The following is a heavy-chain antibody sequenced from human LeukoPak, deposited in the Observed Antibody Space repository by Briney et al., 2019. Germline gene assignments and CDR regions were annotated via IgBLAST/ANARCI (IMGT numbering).Heavy chain of an antibody. CDR1: GTSISSYY. Sequence: SETLSLTCTASGTSISSYYWTWIRQPAGKGLEWTGRIYASGSINYNPSLKSRLTMSVDTSKTQFSLKLTSVTAADTAVYYCARGTVAANYYYYYYMDVWGKGTTVTVSS. J-gene: IGHJ6*03. D-gene: IGHD6-19*01. CDR2: IYASGSI. V-gene: IGHV4-4*07. CDR3: ARGTVAANYYYYYYMDV.